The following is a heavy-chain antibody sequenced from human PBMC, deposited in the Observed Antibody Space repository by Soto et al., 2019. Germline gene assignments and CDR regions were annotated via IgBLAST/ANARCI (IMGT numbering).Heavy chain of an antibody. V-gene: IGHV1-18*01. Sequence: QVQLVQSGPAVKKPGASVKVSCKASDFSFTSDHISWVRQAPGQSPEWMGWVNIYNGNTNYAPKLRGRVTMTTDTSTSTAYMELRSLTSDDTSVYYCASADYGDYDSWGQGTMVTVSS. D-gene: IGHD4-17*01. CDR3: ASADYGDYDS. CDR1: DFSFTSDH. J-gene: IGHJ5*01. CDR2: VNIYNGNT.